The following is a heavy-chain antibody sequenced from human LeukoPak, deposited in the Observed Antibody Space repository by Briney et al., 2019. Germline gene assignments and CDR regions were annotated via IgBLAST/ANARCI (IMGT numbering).Heavy chain of an antibody. J-gene: IGHJ2*01. CDR1: GGTFSSYA. Sequence: SVKVSCKASGGTFSSYAISWVRQAPGQGLEWMGGIIPIFGTANYAQKFQGRVTITADESTSTAYMELSSLRSEDTAVYYCARDLYDDSSGYYHWYFDLWGRGTLATVSS. D-gene: IGHD3-22*01. V-gene: IGHV1-69*13. CDR2: IIPIFGTA. CDR3: ARDLYDDSSGYYHWYFDL.